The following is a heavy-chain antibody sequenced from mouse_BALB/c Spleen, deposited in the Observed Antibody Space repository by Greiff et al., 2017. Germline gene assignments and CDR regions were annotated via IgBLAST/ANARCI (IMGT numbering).Heavy chain of an antibody. V-gene: IGHV1S81*02. Sequence: QVQLQQPGAELVKPGASVKLSCKASGYTFTSYYMYWVKQRPGQGLEWIGGINPSNGGTNFNEKFKSKATLTVDKSSSTAYMQLSSLTSEDSAVYYCTRRAANWGGFADWGQGTLVTVSA. J-gene: IGHJ3*01. D-gene: IGHD4-1*01. CDR1: GYTFTSYY. CDR3: TRRAANWGGFAD. CDR2: INPSNGGT.